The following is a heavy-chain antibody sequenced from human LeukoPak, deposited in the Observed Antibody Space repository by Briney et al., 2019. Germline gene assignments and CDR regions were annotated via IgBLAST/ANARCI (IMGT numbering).Heavy chain of an antibody. Sequence: ASVKVSCKASGYTFTGYYMHWVRQAPGQGLEWMGWINPNSGGTNYAQKFQGRVTMTRDTSISTAYMELGRLRSDDTAVYYCARHPDYYDSSGYYGYWGQGTLVTVSS. CDR1: GYTFTGYY. D-gene: IGHD3-22*01. V-gene: IGHV1-2*02. J-gene: IGHJ4*02. CDR2: INPNSGGT. CDR3: ARHPDYYDSSGYYGY.